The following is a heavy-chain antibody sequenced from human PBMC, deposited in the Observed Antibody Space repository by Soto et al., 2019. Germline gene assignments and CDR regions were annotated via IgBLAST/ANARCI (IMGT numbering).Heavy chain of an antibody. CDR1: GFPFSHYW. Sequence: MQMVESGGGSVQPGGSLRLSCAASGFPFSHYWWHGVRQTPGKGLVWVSRINPAGTITNYADSVEGRFTISRDNADSALFLQMNSLSAEDTAIYYCTSDTFGLRDTWGQGTLVTVSS. CDR2: INPAGTIT. J-gene: IGHJ5*02. V-gene: IGHV3-74*01. CDR3: TSDTFGLRDT. D-gene: IGHD3-16*01.